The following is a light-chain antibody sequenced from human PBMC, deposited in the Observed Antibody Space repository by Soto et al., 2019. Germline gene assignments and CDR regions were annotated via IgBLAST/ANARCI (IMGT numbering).Light chain of an antibody. J-gene: IGKJ4*01. CDR3: QQRSNWPPV. CDR1: QSVSSY. Sequence: EIVLTQSPATLSLSPGERATLSCRASQSVSSYLAWYQQKPGQAPRLLIYDASNRATGIPARFSGSGSGTDFTLTISSLEPEDFAVYYCQQRSNWPPVIGGWTKVEIK. V-gene: IGKV3-11*01. CDR2: DAS.